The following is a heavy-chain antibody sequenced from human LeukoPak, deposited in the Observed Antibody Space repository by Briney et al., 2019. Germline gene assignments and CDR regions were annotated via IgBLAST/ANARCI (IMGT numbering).Heavy chain of an antibody. Sequence: ASVKVSCKASGYTFTGSYMHSVRQAPGQGLEWMGWIKPNSGGANYTQRFQGRVTMTRDTSISTAYMELSRLRSDDTAVYYSFVRVAAAIAQNKSTACWGQGTLVSVSS. CDR1: GYTFTGSY. D-gene: IGHD6-13*01. CDR2: IKPNSGGA. V-gene: IGHV1-2*02. CDR3: FVRVAAAIAQNKSTAC. J-gene: IGHJ4*01.